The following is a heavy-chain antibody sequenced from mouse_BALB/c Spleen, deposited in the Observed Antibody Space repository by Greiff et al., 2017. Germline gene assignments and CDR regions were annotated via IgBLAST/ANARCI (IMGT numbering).Heavy chain of an antibody. CDR2: IYPGDGDT. D-gene: IGHD4-1*01. CDR1: GYAFSSSW. CDR3: ATPNWGAMDY. Sequence: QVHVKQSGPELVKPGASVKISCKASGYAFSSSWMNWVKQRPGQGLEWIGRIYPGDGDTNYNGKFKGKATLTADKSSSTAYMQLSSLTSVDSAVYFCATPNWGAMDYWGQGTSVTVSS. V-gene: IGHV1-82*01. J-gene: IGHJ4*01.